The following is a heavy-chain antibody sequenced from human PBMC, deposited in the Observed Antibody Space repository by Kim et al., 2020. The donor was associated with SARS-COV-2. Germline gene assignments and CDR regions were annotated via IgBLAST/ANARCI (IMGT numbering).Heavy chain of an antibody. CDR2: IKQDGNQK. J-gene: IGHJ3*02. V-gene: IGHV3-7*01. CDR3: ARDGDLYSSGKDAFDI. CDR1: GFTFSSYW. D-gene: IGHD6-19*01. Sequence: GGSLRPSCAASGFTFSSYWMTWVRQAPGKGLEWVANIKQDGNQKYYVDSVKGRFPISRDNAKNSLYLQMNSLRAEDTAVYYCARDGDLYSSGKDAFDIWGQGTMVTVSS.